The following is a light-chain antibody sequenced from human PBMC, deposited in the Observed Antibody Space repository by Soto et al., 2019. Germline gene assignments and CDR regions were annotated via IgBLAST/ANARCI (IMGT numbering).Light chain of an antibody. Sequence: EIVLTQSPGTLSLSPGERATLSCRASQSVTNRYLAWYQQKPGQAPRLLIYGASTRATGIPARFSGSGSGTEFTLTISSLQSEDFAVYYCQQYNNWPPSTFGGGTKVDI. CDR2: GAS. CDR3: QQYNNWPPST. J-gene: IGKJ4*01. V-gene: IGKV3-15*01. CDR1: QSVTNRY.